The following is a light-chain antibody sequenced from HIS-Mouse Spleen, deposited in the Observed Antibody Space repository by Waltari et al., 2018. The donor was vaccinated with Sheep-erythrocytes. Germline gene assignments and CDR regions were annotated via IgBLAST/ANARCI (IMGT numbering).Light chain of an antibody. V-gene: IGLV3-1*01. J-gene: IGLJ2*01. CDR1: KLGDKY. Sequence: SYELTQPPSVSVSPGQTASITCSGDKLGDKYACWYQQKPGQSPVLVIYQASKRPSGNPGRFSGSNSGNTATLTISGTQAMDEADYYCQAWDSSTAVFGGGTKLTVL. CDR3: QAWDSSTAV. CDR2: QAS.